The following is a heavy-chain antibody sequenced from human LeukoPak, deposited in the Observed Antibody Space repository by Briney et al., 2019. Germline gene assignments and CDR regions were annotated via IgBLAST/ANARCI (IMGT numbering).Heavy chain of an antibody. CDR1: GFTFSSYG. J-gene: IGHJ4*02. V-gene: IGHV3-30*02. Sequence: PGGSLRLSCAASGFTFSSYGMHWVRQAPGKGLEWVAFIRYDGSNKYYADSVKGRFTISRDNSKNTLYLQMNSLRAEDTAVYYCAKDQLPYYYDSSGQIDYWGQGTLVTVSS. CDR2: IRYDGSNK. D-gene: IGHD3-22*01. CDR3: AKDQLPYYYDSSGQIDY.